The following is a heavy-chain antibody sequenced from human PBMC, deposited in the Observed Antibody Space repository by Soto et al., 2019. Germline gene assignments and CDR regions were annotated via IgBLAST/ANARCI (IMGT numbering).Heavy chain of an antibody. V-gene: IGHV1-18*04. D-gene: IGHD6-19*01. CDR2: ISNYNGDT. CDR1: GYTFTRYS. Sequence: QVQLVQSGAEVKKPGASVQVSCKASGYTFTRYSINWVRQAPGQGLDWVGWISNYNGDTKYAQKFQGRVTLTTDTSQTTTYMDLRSLTSDDTAVYFCASGDSTGSQPGWFDPWGQGTLVTVSS. CDR3: ASGDSTGSQPGWFDP. J-gene: IGHJ5*02.